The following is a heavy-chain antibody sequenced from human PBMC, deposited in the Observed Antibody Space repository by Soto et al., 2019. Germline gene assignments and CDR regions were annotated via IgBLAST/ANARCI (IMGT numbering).Heavy chain of an antibody. J-gene: IGHJ6*02. D-gene: IGHD5-12*01. CDR3: VRDESEWLRLCIYYYYYVMDF. CDR1: GGTFSSYA. CDR2: IIPIFGTA. Sequence: SVKVSCKASGGTFSSYAISWVRQAPGQGLEWMGGIIPIFGTANYAQKFQGRVTITADESTSTAYMELSSLRSEDTAVYYCVRDESEWLRLCIYYYYYVMDFWGQGTTVTASS. V-gene: IGHV1-69*13.